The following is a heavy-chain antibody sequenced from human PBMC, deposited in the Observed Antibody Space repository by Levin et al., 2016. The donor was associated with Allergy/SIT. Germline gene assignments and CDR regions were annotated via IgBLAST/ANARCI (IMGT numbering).Heavy chain of an antibody. D-gene: IGHD2-2*01. J-gene: IGHJ3*02. CDR2: IYYSGST. Sequence: SETLSLTCTVSGGSISSGGYYWSWIRQHPGKGLEWIGYIYYSGSTYYNPSLKSRVTISVDTSKNQFSLKLSSVTAADTAVYYCARHRIGYCSSTSCPVYAFDIWGQGTMVTVSS. CDR1: GGSISSGGYY. CDR3: ARHRIGYCSSTSCPVYAFDI. V-gene: IGHV4-39*01.